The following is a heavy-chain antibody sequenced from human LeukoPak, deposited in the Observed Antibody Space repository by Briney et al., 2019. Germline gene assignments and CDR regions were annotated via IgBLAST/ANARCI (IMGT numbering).Heavy chain of an antibody. Sequence: GGSLRLSCAASGFTFSSYGMSWVRQAPGKGLEWVSAISGSGGSTYYADSVKGRFTISRDNSKNTLYLQMNSLRAEDTAVYYCARYDAEMSHDYWGQGTLVTVSS. D-gene: IGHD5-24*01. CDR3: ARYDAEMSHDY. V-gene: IGHV3-23*01. CDR1: GFTFSSYG. CDR2: ISGSGGST. J-gene: IGHJ4*02.